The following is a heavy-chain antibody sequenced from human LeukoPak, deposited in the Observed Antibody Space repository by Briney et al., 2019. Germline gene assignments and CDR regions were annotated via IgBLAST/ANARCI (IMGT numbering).Heavy chain of an antibody. D-gene: IGHD3-16*02. Sequence: PGGSLRLSCAASGFTFDDYGMSWVRQAPGKGLEWVSDINWNGDSTGYADSVKGRFTISRDNAKNSLYLQMNSLRAEDTALYYCARRESSYQNYYYYYHMDVWGKGNTVTVSS. CDR2: INWNGDST. V-gene: IGHV3-20*04. J-gene: IGHJ6*03. CDR1: GFTFDDYG. CDR3: ARRESSYQNYYYYYHMDV.